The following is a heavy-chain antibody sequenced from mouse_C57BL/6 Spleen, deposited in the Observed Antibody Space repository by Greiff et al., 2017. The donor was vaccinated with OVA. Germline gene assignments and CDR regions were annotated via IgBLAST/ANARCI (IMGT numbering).Heavy chain of an antibody. J-gene: IGHJ4*01. CDR2: INPSSGYT. CDR3: ASGANWASYAMDD. V-gene: IGHV1-7*01. D-gene: IGHD4-1*01. Sequence: VQVVESGAELAKPGASVKLSCKASGYTFTSYWMHWVKQRPGQGLEWIGYINPSSGYTQYNQKFKDKATLTADKSSSTAYMQLSSLTYEDSAVYYRASGANWASYAMDDWGQGTSVTVSS. CDR1: GYTFTSYW.